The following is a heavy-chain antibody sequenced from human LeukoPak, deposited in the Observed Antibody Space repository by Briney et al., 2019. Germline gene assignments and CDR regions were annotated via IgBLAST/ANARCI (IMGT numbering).Heavy chain of an antibody. Sequence: GASVKVSCNASGYTFTSYDIKWVRQAAGQGLEWMGWMNPNSGNTGYAQKFQGRVTMTRNTSISTAYMELSSLRSEDTAVYYCARGTPSGWYGTAYWGQGTLVTVSS. CDR2: MNPNSGNT. J-gene: IGHJ4*02. V-gene: IGHV1-8*01. D-gene: IGHD6-19*01. CDR1: GYTFTSYD. CDR3: ARGTPSGWYGTAY.